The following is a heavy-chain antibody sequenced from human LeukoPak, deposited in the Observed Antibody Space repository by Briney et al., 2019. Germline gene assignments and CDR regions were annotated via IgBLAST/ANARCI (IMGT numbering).Heavy chain of an antibody. CDR1: GGSISSQY. D-gene: IGHD6-19*01. CDR3: ARGAGWYDY. Sequence: SDTLSLTCTVSGGSISSQYWSWIRQPPGQGLEWIAYIYDRGRTNYNPSLRSRVTISADTSKHQFSLKLNSVTAADTAVYYCARGAGWYDYWGQGTLVTVSS. V-gene: IGHV4-59*11. CDR2: IYDRGRT. J-gene: IGHJ4*02.